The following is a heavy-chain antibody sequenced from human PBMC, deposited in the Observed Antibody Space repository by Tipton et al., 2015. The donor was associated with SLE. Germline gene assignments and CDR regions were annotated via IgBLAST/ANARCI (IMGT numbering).Heavy chain of an antibody. D-gene: IGHD3-3*01. CDR2: ISYSGAT. CDR3: ARLHFIFAGIDV. J-gene: IGHJ6*04. V-gene: IGHV4-39*02. Sequence: LRLSCIVSGGSITTRGYYWGWIRQPPGKGLEWIASISYSGATYYNPSLKSRVIISLDTSRNHFSLRLTSVTAADTAVYYCARLHFIFAGIDVWGKGTAVTVSS. CDR1: GGSITTRGYY.